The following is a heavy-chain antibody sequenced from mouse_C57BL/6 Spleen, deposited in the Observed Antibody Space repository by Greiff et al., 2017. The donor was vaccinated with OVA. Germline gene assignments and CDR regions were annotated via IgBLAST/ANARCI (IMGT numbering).Heavy chain of an antibody. Sequence: EVKLVESEGGLVQPGSSMKLSCTASGFTFSDYYMAWVRQVPEKGLEWVANINYDGSSTYYLDSLTRRFIISRDNAKNILYLQMSSLKSEDTATYYCARDYSNYGGYYAMDYWGQGTSVTVSS. V-gene: IGHV5-16*01. D-gene: IGHD2-5*01. J-gene: IGHJ4*01. CDR2: INYDGSST. CDR1: GFTFSDYY. CDR3: ARDYSNYGGYYAMDY.